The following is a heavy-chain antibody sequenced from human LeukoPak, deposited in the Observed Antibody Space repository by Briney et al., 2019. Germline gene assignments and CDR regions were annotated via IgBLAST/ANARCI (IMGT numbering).Heavy chain of an antibody. J-gene: IGHJ4*02. D-gene: IGHD2-15*01. CDR2: IKQDGSEK. CDR1: GFNFSSYW. CDR3: ARVGSRRGSGGSCYKY. Sequence: GGSLRLSCAASGFNFSSYWMSWVRQAPGKGLEWVANIKQDGSEKYYVDSVKGRFTISRDNAKNSLYLQMNSLRAEDTAVYYCARVGSRRGSGGSCYKYWGQGTLVTVSS. V-gene: IGHV3-7*01.